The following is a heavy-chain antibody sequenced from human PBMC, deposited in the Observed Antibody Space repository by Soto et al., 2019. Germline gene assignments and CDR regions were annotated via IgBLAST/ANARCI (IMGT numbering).Heavy chain of an antibody. CDR2: IYPSDSET. Sequence: PVAALKISCDASGYTFTTYCICLRRQMPEKGVEWGGIIYPSDSETRYMPSFQGKVTISADKSISTAYLQWRILKAPYTAFYYGWRGGYRLNSLVTFYLWGTGTMGNVSS. V-gene: IGHV5-51*01. CDR1: GYTFTTYC. J-gene: IGHJ3*01. D-gene: IGHD6-25*01. CDR3: WRGGYRLNSLVTFYL.